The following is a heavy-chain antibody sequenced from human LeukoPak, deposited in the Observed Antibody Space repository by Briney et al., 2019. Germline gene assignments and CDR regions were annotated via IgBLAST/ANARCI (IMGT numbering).Heavy chain of an antibody. CDR1: GGSFSGYY. D-gene: IGHD2-2*01. CDR3: ARSGARYQLAFDY. Sequence: SETLSLTCAVYGGSFSGYYWSWIRQPPGKGLEWIGEINHSGSTNYNPSLKSRVTISVDTSKNQFSLKLSSVTAADTAVYYCARSGARYQLAFDYWGQGTLVTVSS. V-gene: IGHV4-34*01. CDR2: INHSGST. J-gene: IGHJ4*02.